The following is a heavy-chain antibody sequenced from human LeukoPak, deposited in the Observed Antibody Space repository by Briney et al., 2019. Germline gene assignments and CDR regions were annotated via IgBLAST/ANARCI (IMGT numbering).Heavy chain of an antibody. Sequence: GGSLRLSCAASGFTVSSNYMSWVRQAPGKGLEWVSVIYSGGSTYYADSVKGRFTISRDNSKNTLYLQMNSLRAEDTAVYYCARELCSSTSCYFDYWGQGTLVTVSS. CDR3: ARELCSSTSCYFDY. J-gene: IGHJ4*02. D-gene: IGHD2-2*01. V-gene: IGHV3-53*01. CDR2: IYSGGST. CDR1: GFTVSSNY.